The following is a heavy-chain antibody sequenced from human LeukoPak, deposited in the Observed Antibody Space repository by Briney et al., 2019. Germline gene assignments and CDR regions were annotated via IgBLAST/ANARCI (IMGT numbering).Heavy chain of an antibody. J-gene: IGHJ4*02. V-gene: IGHV3-48*01. Sequence: QPGGSLRLSCAASGFTFSSYSMNWVRQAPGKGLEWVSYISSSSSTIYYADSVKGRFTISRDNAKNSLYLQMNSLRAGDTAVYYCAKGARIAAARAHFDYWGQGTLVTVSS. CDR2: ISSSSSTI. CDR3: AKGARIAAARAHFDY. D-gene: IGHD6-13*01. CDR1: GFTFSSYS.